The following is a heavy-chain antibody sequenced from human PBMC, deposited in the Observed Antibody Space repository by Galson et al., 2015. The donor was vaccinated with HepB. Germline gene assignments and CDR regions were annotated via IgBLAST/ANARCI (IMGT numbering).Heavy chain of an antibody. D-gene: IGHD1-26*01. CDR3: GGTYIRHSNYAMDV. CDR1: GFTVSSNY. Sequence: SLRLSCAASGFTVSSNYMSWVRQAPGKGLEWVSLIYSGGTTYYADSVKGRFTISGDSSENTVYLQMNNLRAEDTAVYYCGGTYIRHSNYAMDVWGQGTTVTVSS. CDR2: IYSGGTT. V-gene: IGHV3-66*01. J-gene: IGHJ6*02.